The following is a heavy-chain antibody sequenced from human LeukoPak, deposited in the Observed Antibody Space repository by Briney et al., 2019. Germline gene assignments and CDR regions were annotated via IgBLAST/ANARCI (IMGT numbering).Heavy chain of an antibody. CDR2: ITAVGAGT. D-gene: IGHD3-10*01. V-gene: IGHV3-23*01. J-gene: IGHJ3*01. CDR1: GFTFSSYA. Sequence: PGGSLRLSCAVSGFTFSSYAMSWVRQAPGRGLEWVSGITAVGAGTYYADSVKGRFTISRDNSKSTVFLHMDSLRAEDAALYYCAKDSYVSGRPLHTFDVWGQGTMVTVSS. CDR3: AKDSYVSGRPLHTFDV.